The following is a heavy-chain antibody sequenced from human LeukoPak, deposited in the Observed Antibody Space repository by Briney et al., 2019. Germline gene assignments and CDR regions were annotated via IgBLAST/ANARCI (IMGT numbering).Heavy chain of an antibody. CDR1: GFTFASYG. CDR3: TRNQGYCTGGGCYIGY. J-gene: IGHJ4*02. V-gene: IGHV3-30*02. Sequence: GGSLRLSCAASGFTFASYGMHWVRHAPGKGLEWVALIRYDGTNKYYTDSVKGRFTISKDNSKNTLYLQMNSLRAEDTAVYYCTRNQGYCTGGGCYIGYWGQGTLVTVSS. CDR2: IRYDGTNK. D-gene: IGHD2-15*01.